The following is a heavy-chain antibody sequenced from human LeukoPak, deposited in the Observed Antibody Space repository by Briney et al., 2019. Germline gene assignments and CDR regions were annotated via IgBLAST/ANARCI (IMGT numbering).Heavy chain of an antibody. CDR2: ISGSSIYT. J-gene: IGHJ4*02. Sequence: GGSLRPSCAASGFTFSDYHMTWIRQAPGKGLEWVSYISGSSIYTRYADSVKGRFTISRDNAKNSLYLQMNSLRAEDTALYYCVRDISSYYFDYWGQGTLVTVSS. CDR1: GFTFSDYH. D-gene: IGHD3-22*01. V-gene: IGHV3-11*05. CDR3: VRDISSYYFDY.